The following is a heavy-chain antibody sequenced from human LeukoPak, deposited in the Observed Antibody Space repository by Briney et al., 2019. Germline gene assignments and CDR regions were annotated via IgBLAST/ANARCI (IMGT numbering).Heavy chain of an antibody. D-gene: IGHD3-22*01. J-gene: IGHJ4*02. Sequence: PGGSLRLSCAASGFTFSTYWMHWVRQAPGKGLVGVAQINSDGSSTRYADSVKGRFTISRDNAKNTLYLQMISLRAEDTAVYYCGSLTVVAKDHWGQGTLVTVSS. CDR1: GFTFSTYW. CDR3: GSLTVVAKDH. V-gene: IGHV3-74*01. CDR2: INSDGSST.